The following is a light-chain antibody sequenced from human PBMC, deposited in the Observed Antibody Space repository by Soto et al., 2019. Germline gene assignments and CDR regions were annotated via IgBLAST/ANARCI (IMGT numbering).Light chain of an antibody. CDR2: AAS. Sequence: DIQMTQSPASLSASVGDRVTITCRAGQYIGRYLNWYQQKPGKAPKLLIYAASSLHSGVPSRFSGRGSGTDFTLTIISLHPEDFATDSCQQTYRTPLTFGGGTKVEIK. CDR1: QYIGRY. J-gene: IGKJ4*01. CDR3: QQTYRTPLT. V-gene: IGKV1-39*01.